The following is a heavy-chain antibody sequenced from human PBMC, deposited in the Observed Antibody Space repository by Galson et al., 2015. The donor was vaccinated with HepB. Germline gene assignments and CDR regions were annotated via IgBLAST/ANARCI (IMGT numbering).Heavy chain of an antibody. CDR3: AKETSLLDY. J-gene: IGHJ4*02. V-gene: IGHV3-30*02. Sequence: SLRLSCAASGFTFSDSGMHWLRQSPDKGLEWVAFIRYDGSNKYYADSVKGRFTISRDNSKNTLYLQMNRLRAEDTAMYYCAKETSLLDYWGRGTLVTVSS. CDR1: GFTFSDSG. CDR2: IRYDGSNK. D-gene: IGHD2-15*01.